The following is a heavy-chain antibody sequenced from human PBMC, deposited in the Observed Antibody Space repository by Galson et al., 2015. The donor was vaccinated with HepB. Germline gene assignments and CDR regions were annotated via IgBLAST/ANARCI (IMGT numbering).Heavy chain of an antibody. V-gene: IGHV3-7*03. CDR3: ARVRSWFDP. J-gene: IGHJ5*02. Sequence: SLRLSCAAFGFTFSSYWMSWVRQAPGKGLEWVANIKQDGSEKYYVDSVKGRFTISRDNAKNSLYLQMNSLRAEDTAVYYCARVRSWFDPWGQGTLVTVSS. CDR2: IKQDGSEK. CDR1: GFTFSSYW.